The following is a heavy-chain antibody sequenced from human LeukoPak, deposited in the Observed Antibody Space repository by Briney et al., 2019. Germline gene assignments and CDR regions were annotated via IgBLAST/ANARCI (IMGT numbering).Heavy chain of an antibody. D-gene: IGHD5-24*01. CDR2: ISYDGSNK. V-gene: IGHV3-30*18. CDR3: AKDGGWLQERFYFFQH. CDR1: GFTFSSYG. Sequence: PGGSLRLSCAASGFTFSSYGMHWVRQAPGKGLEWVAVISYDGSNKYYADSVKGRFTISRDNSKNTLYLQMDSLRAEDTAVYYCAKDGGWLQERFYFFQHWGQGTLVTVSS. J-gene: IGHJ1*01.